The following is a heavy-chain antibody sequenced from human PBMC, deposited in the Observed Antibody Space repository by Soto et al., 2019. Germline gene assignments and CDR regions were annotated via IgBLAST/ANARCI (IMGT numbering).Heavy chain of an antibody. D-gene: IGHD3-16*01. CDR2: IYSGGST. Sequence: GGSLRLSCAASGFTVSSNYMSWVRQAPGKGLEWVSVIYSGGSTYYADSMKGRFTISRDNSKNTLYLQMNSLRAEDTAVYYCARVSYYDYIWGSPRGMDVWGKGTTVTVSS. CDR3: ARVSYYDYIWGSPRGMDV. V-gene: IGHV3-66*01. CDR1: GFTVSSNY. J-gene: IGHJ6*04.